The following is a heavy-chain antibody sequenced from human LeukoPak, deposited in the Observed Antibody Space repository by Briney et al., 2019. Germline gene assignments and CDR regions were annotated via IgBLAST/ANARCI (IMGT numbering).Heavy chain of an antibody. D-gene: IGHD2-21*01. CDR1: GFTFSSYA. J-gene: IGHJ4*02. Sequence: GGSLRLSCAASGFTFSSYAMNWVRQAPGKGLEWVSAISGSDDTYYADSVKGRFTISRDNSKSTLYLQMNSLRAEDAAVYFCAKAPVTSCRGAYCYPFDSWGQGTLVTVSS. CDR2: ISGSDDT. V-gene: IGHV3-23*01. CDR3: AKAPVTSCRGAYCYPFDS.